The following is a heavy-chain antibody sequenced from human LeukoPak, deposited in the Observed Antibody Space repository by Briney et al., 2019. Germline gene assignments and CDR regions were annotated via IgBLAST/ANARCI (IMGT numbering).Heavy chain of an antibody. D-gene: IGHD1-26*01. CDR2: ISSSSSYI. Sequence: GGSLRLSCAASGFTFSSYSMNWVRQAPGKGLEWVSSISSSSSYIYYADSVKGRFTISRDNAKNSLYLQMNSLRAEDTAIYYCAKMKGHPLPKYYMDVWGQGTTVTVSS. J-gene: IGHJ6*01. V-gene: IGHV3-21*04. CDR3: AKMKGHPLPKYYMDV. CDR1: GFTFSSYS.